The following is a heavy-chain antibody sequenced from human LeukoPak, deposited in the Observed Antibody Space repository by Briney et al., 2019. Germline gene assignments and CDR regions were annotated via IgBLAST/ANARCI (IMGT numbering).Heavy chain of an antibody. CDR2: IYHSGST. Sequence: PSETLSLTCTVSGGSISSGSDYWSWIRQPAGKGLEWIGSIYHSGSTYYNPSLKSRVTISVDTSKNQFSLKLSSVTAADTAVYYCARLRGLQCDYWGQGTLVTVSS. CDR3: ARLRGLQCDY. V-gene: IGHV4-39*07. J-gene: IGHJ4*02. CDR1: GGSISSGSDY. D-gene: IGHD5-24*01.